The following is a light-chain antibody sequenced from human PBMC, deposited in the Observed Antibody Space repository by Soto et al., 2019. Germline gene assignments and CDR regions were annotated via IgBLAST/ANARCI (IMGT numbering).Light chain of an antibody. CDR3: QQYASPFKT. Sequence: IALTQSAGTLSLFRRERATLSCKSSQSIAPAFLAWYHQKPGQAPRLRIYGASSRNACIPDRFSGSGSGTDFTLTIRRLEPEDFAMYYCQQYASPFKTFGQGTKVE. V-gene: IGKV3-20*01. J-gene: IGKJ1*01. CDR1: QSIAPAF. CDR2: GAS.